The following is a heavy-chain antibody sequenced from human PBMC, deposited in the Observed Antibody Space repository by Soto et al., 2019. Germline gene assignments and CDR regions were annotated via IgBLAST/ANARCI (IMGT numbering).Heavy chain of an antibody. Sequence: QVQLVESGGGVVQPGRSLRLSCAASGFTFSSYGMHWVRQAPGKGLEWVAVIWYDGSNKYYADSVKGRFTISRDNSKNTLYLQMNSLRAEDTAVYYCARGPISLGRLRRGAIYYYYMDVWGKGTTVTVSS. CDR3: ARGPISLGRLRRGAIYYYYMDV. CDR2: IWYDGSNK. J-gene: IGHJ6*03. D-gene: IGHD2-21*01. V-gene: IGHV3-33*01. CDR1: GFTFSSYG.